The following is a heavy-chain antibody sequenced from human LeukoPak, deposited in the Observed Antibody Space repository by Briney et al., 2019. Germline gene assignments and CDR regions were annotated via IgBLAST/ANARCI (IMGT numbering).Heavy chain of an antibody. CDR1: GFTFSTYE. CDR3: ATTRGSSFDY. J-gene: IGHJ4*02. Sequence: GGSLRLSCAASGFTFSTYEMNWVRQAPGKGLEWVSYITDSGRTIYYADSVKGRFTTSRDNSKNTLYLQMNSLRVEDTAVYYCATTRGSSFDYWGQGTLVTVSS. CDR2: ITDSGRTI. D-gene: IGHD3-10*01. V-gene: IGHV3-48*03.